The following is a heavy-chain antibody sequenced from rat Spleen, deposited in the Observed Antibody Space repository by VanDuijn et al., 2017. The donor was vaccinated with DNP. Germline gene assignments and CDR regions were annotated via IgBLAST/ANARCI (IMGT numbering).Heavy chain of an antibody. J-gene: IGHJ2*01. CDR1: GFSLTSYH. Sequence: QVQLKESGPGLMQPSQTLSLTCIVSGFSLTSYHVHWVRQSPGKGLEWMGVIWNTGGTRYNSALKSRLSISKDTSKRQVFLKMNSLQTEDTAIYYCTREAYYYSGLDYWGQGVMVTVSS. V-gene: IGHV2-41*01. CDR2: IWNTGGT. CDR3: TREAYYYSGLDY. D-gene: IGHD1-1*01.